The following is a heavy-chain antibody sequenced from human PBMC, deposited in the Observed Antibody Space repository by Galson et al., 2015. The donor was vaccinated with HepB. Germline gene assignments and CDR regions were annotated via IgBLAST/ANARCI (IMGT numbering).Heavy chain of an antibody. D-gene: IGHD6-19*01. CDR3: AKGSGSGGWYFSY. CDR2: ISNDGSNK. Sequence: SLRLSCAVSGFTFSSYGMHWVRQAPGKGLEWVAVISNDGSNKFYADSVKGRFTISRDNSKNTVYLQMNSLRAEDTAVYYCAKGSGSGGWYFSYWGQGTLVTVSS. CDR1: GFTFSSYG. J-gene: IGHJ4*02. V-gene: IGHV3-30*18.